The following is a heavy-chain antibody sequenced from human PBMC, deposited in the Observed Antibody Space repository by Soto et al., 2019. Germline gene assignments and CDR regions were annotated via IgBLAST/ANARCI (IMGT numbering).Heavy chain of an antibody. J-gene: IGHJ4*02. Sequence: GGSLRLSCAASGFTFSSYWMRWIRQAPGKGLVWVSRINSDGSSTSYADSVRGRVTTSRDNAKNTLYLQMTSPRADDSAVYYCASSLLPPFDYWGQGTLVTVSS. CDR1: GFTFSSYW. V-gene: IGHV3-74*01. CDR3: ASSLLPPFDY. CDR2: INSDGSST.